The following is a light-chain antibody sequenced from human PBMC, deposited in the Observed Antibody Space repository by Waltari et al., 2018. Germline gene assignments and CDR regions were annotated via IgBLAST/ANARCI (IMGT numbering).Light chain of an antibody. CDR1: SSNIGSNP. CDR3: AAWDDSLEEV. CDR2: SNN. J-gene: IGLJ2*01. Sequence: QSVLTQPPSASGTPGQRVTISCSGSSSNIGSNPVYWYQQLPGMAPTLLIYSNNQRPSGVPDRFSGSKSGTSASLAISGLRSEDEAHYYCAAWDDSLEEVFGGGTKLTVL. V-gene: IGLV1-47*02.